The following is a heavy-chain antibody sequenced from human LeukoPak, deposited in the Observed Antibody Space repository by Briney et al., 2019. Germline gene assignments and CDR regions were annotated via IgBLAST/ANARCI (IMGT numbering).Heavy chain of an antibody. Sequence: ASVKVSCKVSGYTLTELSMHWVRQAPGKGLEWMGGFDPEDGETIYAQKFQGRVTMTEDTSTDTAYIELSSLRSEDTAAYYCATVHYYYDSSGSSYFDYWGQGTLVTVSS. CDR2: FDPEDGET. CDR1: GYTLTELS. V-gene: IGHV1-24*01. D-gene: IGHD3-22*01. CDR3: ATVHYYYDSSGSSYFDY. J-gene: IGHJ4*02.